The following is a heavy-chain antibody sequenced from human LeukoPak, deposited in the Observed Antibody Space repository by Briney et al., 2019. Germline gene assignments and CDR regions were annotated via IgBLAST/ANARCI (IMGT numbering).Heavy chain of an antibody. V-gene: IGHV3-21*01. CDR2: ISSSSSYI. CDR3: ARDLGVVKRYYFDY. J-gene: IGHJ4*02. D-gene: IGHD3-3*01. Sequence: PGGSLRLSSAASGFTVSSNYMSWVRQAPGKGLEWVSSISSSSSYIYYADSVKGRFTISRDNAKNSLYLQMNSLRAEDTAVYYCARDLGVVKRYYFDYWGQGTLVTVSS. CDR1: GFTVSSNY.